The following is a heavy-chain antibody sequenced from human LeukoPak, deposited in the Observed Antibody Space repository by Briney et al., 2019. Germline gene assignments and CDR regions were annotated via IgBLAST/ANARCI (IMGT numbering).Heavy chain of an antibody. D-gene: IGHD1-26*01. Sequence: WASVKVSCKASGGTFSSYAISWVRQAPGQGLEWMGRIIPSLGIANYAQKFQGRVTITADKSTSTAYMELSSLRSEGTAVYYCARGGGSYREYYGMDVWGQGTTVTVSS. CDR3: ARGGGSYREYYGMDV. CDR1: GGTFSSYA. V-gene: IGHV1-69*04. CDR2: IIPSLGIA. J-gene: IGHJ6*02.